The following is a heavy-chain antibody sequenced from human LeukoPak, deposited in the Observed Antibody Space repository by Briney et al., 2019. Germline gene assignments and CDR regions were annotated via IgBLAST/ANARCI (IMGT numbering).Heavy chain of an antibody. Sequence: PGGSLRLSCAASGFTFSRHWMQWVRQAPGKGLVWVSRVNSDGSSVSYADSVKGRFTISRDNSENTLYLQMNSLRAEDTAVYYCAKGRDYYDSSGYTWGQGTLVTVSS. V-gene: IGHV3-74*01. CDR2: VNSDGSSV. D-gene: IGHD3-22*01. CDR1: GFTFSRHW. J-gene: IGHJ5*02. CDR3: AKGRDYYDSSGYT.